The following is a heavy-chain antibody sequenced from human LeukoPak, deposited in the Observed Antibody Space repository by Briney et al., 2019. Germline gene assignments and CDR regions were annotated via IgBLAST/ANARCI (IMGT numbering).Heavy chain of an antibody. CDR1: GYTFTSYD. D-gene: IGHD3-10*01. V-gene: IGHV1-8*03. CDR3: AREYVYYGSAFLFDP. J-gene: IGHJ5*02. Sequence: ASVKVSCKASGYTFTSYDINWVRQATGQGLEWMGWMNPNSGNTGYAQKFQGRVTITRDTSASTAYMELSSLRSEDTAVYYCAREYVYYGSAFLFDPWGQGTLVTVSS. CDR2: MNPNSGNT.